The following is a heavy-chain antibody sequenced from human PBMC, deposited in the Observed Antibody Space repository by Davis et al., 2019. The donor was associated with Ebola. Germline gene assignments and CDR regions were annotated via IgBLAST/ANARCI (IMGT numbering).Heavy chain of an antibody. V-gene: IGHV3-21*01. CDR2: ISSSSSYI. Sequence: PGGSLRLSCAASGFTFSSYSMNWVRQAPGKGLEWVSSISSSSSYIYYADSVKGRFTISRDNAKNSLYLQMNSLRAEDTAVYYCASWGYCSSTSCPGLLIYYYMDVWGKGTTVTVSS. CDR1: GFTFSSYS. CDR3: ASWGYCSSTSCPGLLIYYYMDV. D-gene: IGHD2-2*01. J-gene: IGHJ6*03.